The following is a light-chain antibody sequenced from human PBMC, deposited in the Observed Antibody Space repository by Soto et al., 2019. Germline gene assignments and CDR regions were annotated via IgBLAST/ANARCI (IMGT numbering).Light chain of an antibody. CDR3: QQYNNWRT. Sequence: VLTQSPVSLSLSPGERATLSCRASQSVSSNHLAWYQQKPGQAPRLLIYGGSSRATGIPDRFSGSGSGTDFTLTISGLEPEDFAVYYCQQYNNWRTFGQGTKVDIK. CDR1: QSVSSNH. CDR2: GGS. J-gene: IGKJ1*01. V-gene: IGKV3-20*01.